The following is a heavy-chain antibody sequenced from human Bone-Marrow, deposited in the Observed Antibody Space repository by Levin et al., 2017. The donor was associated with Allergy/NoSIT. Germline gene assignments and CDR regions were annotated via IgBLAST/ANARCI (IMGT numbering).Heavy chain of an antibody. CDR1: GFTFSNYA. Sequence: SLRLSCAVSGFTFSNYAMHWVRQAPGRGLEWVAFISLDGNTQYYADSVKGRFTFSRDNSNNTLHLQMNSLRVEDTAIYYCAKDTYTCSGGSCYFFDYWGQGALVTVSS. V-gene: IGHV3-30*18. CDR2: ISLDGNTQ. D-gene: IGHD2-15*01. CDR3: AKDTYTCSGGSCYFFDY. J-gene: IGHJ4*02.